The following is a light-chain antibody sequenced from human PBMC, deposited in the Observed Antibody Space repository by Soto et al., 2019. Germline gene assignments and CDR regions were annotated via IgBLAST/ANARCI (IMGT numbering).Light chain of an antibody. V-gene: IGKV3-20*01. CDR3: QQYGSTRQQ. J-gene: IGKJ1*01. Sequence: EIVLTQTPGTLSFSPGERATLSCRASQSVSSSYLAWYQQKPGQAPRLLIYGASSRATGIPDRFSGSGSGRDFSLPISRLVLEGFGVYYCQQYGSTRQQLGQGSKVHIK. CDR2: GAS. CDR1: QSVSSSY.